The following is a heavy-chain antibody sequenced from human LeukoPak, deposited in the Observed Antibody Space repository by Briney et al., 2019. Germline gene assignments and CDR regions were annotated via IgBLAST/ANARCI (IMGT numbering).Heavy chain of an antibody. D-gene: IGHD3-3*01. CDR2: IYHSGST. Sequence: PSETLSLTCAVSGGSISSGGYSWSWIRQPPGKGLEWSGYIYHSGSTYYNPSLKSRVTISVDRSKNQFSLKLSSVTAADTAVYYCARAYDFWSGYSGFKNWFDPWGQGTLVTVSS. CDR3: ARAYDFWSGYSGFKNWFDP. CDR1: GGSISSGGYS. V-gene: IGHV4-30-2*01. J-gene: IGHJ5*02.